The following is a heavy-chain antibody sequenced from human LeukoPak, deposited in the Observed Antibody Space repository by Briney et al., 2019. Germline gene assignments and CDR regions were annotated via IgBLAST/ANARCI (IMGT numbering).Heavy chain of an antibody. CDR3: ARLANFGSDWYYFDY. CDR1: GGSISSYY. J-gene: IGHJ4*02. D-gene: IGHD6-19*01. V-gene: IGHV4-59*12. Sequence: SETLSLTCTVSGGSISSYYWSWIRQPPGKGLEWIGNIYDSGSTNNPSLKSRVTISVYTSKNQFSLKLTSVTDADTAVYYCARLANFGSDWYYFDYWGQGTLVTVSS. CDR2: IYDSGST.